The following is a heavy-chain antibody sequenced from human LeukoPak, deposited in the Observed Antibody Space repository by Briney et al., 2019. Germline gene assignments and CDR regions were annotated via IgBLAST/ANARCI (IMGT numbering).Heavy chain of an antibody. D-gene: IGHD4-17*01. CDR2: ISGSGGST. Sequence: XVSAISGSGGSTYYADSVKGRFTISRDNSKNTLYLQMNSLRAEDTAVYYCAKGDYGDYDYWGQGTLVTVSS. CDR3: AKGDYGDYDY. J-gene: IGHJ4*02. V-gene: IGHV3-23*01.